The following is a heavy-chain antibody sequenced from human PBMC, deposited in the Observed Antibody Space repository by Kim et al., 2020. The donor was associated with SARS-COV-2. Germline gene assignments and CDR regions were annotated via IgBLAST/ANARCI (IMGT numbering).Heavy chain of an antibody. Sequence: YADPVKGGFTITRDNSKSTLYLQMNSLRAEDTAVYYCAREGGDGDYSLDYWGQGTLVTVSS. CDR3: AREGGDGDYSLDY. J-gene: IGHJ4*02. V-gene: IGHV3-30*01. D-gene: IGHD4-17*01.